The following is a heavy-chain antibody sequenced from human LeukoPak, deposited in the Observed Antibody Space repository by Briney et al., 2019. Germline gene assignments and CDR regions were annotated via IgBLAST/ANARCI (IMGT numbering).Heavy chain of an antibody. D-gene: IGHD4-17*01. CDR1: GGSISSYY. J-gene: IGHJ4*02. CDR2: IYYSGGT. CDR3: ARVGTTVKVFDY. Sequence: SETLSLTCTVSGGSISSYYWSWIRQPPGKGLEWIGYIYYSGGTNYNPSLKSRVTISVDTSKNQFSLKVSSVTAADTAVYYCARVGTTVKVFDYWGQGTLVTVSS. V-gene: IGHV4-59*01.